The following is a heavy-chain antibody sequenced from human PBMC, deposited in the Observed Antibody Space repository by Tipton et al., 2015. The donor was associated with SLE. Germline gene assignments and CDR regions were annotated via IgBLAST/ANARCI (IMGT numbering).Heavy chain of an antibody. CDR2: IYHSGST. CDR3: ARDREFLWYETVGDAFEH. V-gene: IGHV4-38-2*02. Sequence: TLSLTCVVSGDSISSRYYWGWIRQPPGKGLEWIGSIYHSGSTYYNPSLKNRVTISIDTSKNQFSLKLTSVTAADSAVYFCARDREFLWYETVGDAFEHWGQGKMVTVSS. J-gene: IGHJ3*01. D-gene: IGHD6-13*01. CDR1: GDSISSRYY.